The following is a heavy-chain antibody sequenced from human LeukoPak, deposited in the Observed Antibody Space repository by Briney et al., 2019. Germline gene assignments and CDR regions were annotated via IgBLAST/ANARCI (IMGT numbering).Heavy chain of an antibody. CDR3: ANERIAAASLDY. CDR2: IYYSGST. Sequence: SETLSLTCTVSGGSISSSSYYWGWIRQPPGKGLEWIGSIYYSGSTYYNPSLKSRVTISVDTSKNQFSLKLSSVTAADTAVYYCANERIAAASLDYWGQGTLVTVSS. J-gene: IGHJ4*02. D-gene: IGHD6-25*01. V-gene: IGHV4-39*01. CDR1: GGSISSSSYY.